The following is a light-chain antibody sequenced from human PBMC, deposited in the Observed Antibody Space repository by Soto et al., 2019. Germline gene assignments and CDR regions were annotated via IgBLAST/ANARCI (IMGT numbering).Light chain of an antibody. CDR1: SSDVGSYNL. CDR3: SSYTTSNTRQIV. V-gene: IGLV2-14*02. J-gene: IGLJ1*01. CDR2: DVS. Sequence: QSVLTQPASVSGSPGQSITISCTGTSSDVGSYNLVSWYQHHPGKAPKLIIYDVSNRPSGVSNRFSGSKSGNTASLTISGLQPEDEADYYCSSYTTSNTRQIVFGTGTKVTVL.